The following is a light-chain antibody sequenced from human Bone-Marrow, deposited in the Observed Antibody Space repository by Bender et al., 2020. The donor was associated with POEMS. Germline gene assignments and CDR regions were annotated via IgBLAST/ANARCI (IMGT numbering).Light chain of an antibody. CDR3: CSHAGSSAFWV. CDR2: EGT. CDR1: RSDVGSYNL. V-gene: IGLV2-23*01. J-gene: IGLJ3*02. Sequence: QSALTQPASVSGSPGQSITISCNGTRSDVGSYNLVSWYQQYPGKAPRLMIHEGTKRPSGVSNRFSASKSGNSASLTISGLLAEDEADYYCCSHAGSSAFWVFGGGTKLTVL.